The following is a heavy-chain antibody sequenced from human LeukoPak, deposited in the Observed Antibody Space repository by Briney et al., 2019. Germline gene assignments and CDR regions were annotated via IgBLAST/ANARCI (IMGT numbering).Heavy chain of an antibody. J-gene: IGHJ4*02. CDR1: GYTFSGNF. D-gene: IGHD2-2*01. Sequence: AAVKVSCKAAGYTFSGNFVHRGRQPPGLGLVWRIGINPPTVGTNSAEKFQGRVTLTRDTSLTTASMELTSLRSDDTAVYYCARDPPAYPCTTTRCYPEVDYWGQGTLVTVSS. CDR3: ARDPPAYPCTTTRCYPEVDY. V-gene: IGHV1-2*02. CDR2: INPPTVGT.